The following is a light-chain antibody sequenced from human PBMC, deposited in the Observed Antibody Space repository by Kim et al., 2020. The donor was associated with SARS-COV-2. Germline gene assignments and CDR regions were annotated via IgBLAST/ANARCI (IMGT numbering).Light chain of an antibody. CDR1: QSVSSN. CDR3: QQYNNWPLYT. CDR2: GAS. V-gene: IGKV3-15*01. J-gene: IGKJ2*01. Sequence: EIVMTQSPATLSVSPGERATLSCRASQSVSSNLAWYQQKPGQAPRRLIYGASTRATGIPARFSGSGSGTEFTLTISSLQSEDFAVYYCQQYNNWPLYTFGQGTKLEI.